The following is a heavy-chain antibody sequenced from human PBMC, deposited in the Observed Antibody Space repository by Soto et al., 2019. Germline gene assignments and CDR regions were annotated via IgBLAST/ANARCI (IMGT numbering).Heavy chain of an antibody. CDR3: SFQSHSGSNDKCAD. D-gene: IGHD1-26*01. V-gene: IGHV5-51*01. CDR2: IYPGDSDT. J-gene: IGHJ4*02. CDR1: GYSFTSYW. Sequence: HGESLKISCKGSGYSFTSYWIGWVRQMPGKGLEWMGIIYPGDSDTRYSPSFQGQVTISADKSISTAYLQWSSLKASDTAMYYFSFQSHSGSNDKCADCGQRSLVLVS.